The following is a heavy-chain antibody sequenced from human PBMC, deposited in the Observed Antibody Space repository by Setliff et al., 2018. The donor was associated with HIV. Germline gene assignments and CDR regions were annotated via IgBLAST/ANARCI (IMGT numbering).Heavy chain of an antibody. CDR1: GYQFTDYF. J-gene: IGHJ6*03. CDR3: ASSAGAVPTTAPYGDYYYYFYMDV. CDR2: INPGSGAT. D-gene: IGHD1-1*01. V-gene: IGHV1-2*06. Sequence: GASVKVSCKTSGYQFTDYFIHWVRQAPGQGLEWIGRINPGSGATNYPQKFQGRVTITRDESTNTVYMELYSLTSEDTAIYYCASSAGAVPTTAPYGDYYYYFYMDVWGKGTTVTVSS.